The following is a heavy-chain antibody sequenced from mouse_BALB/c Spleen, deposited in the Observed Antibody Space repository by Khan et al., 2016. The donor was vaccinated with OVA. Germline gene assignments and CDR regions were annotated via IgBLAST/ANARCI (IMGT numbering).Heavy chain of an antibody. Sequence: QVQLKESGPGLVAPSQSLSITCTVSGFSLTDYGINWIRQPPGKGLEWLGMIWADGSTDYNSALISRLSISKDNSKSQVFLKMNSLQTDDTARFYCARELRLGGFAYWGQGTLVTVSA. D-gene: IGHD1-2*01. CDR2: IWADGST. CDR3: ARELRLGGFAY. J-gene: IGHJ3*01. CDR1: GFSLTDYG. V-gene: IGHV2-6-7*01.